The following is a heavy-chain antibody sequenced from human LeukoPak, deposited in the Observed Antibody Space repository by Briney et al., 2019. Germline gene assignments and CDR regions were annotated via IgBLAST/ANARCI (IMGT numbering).Heavy chain of an antibody. J-gene: IGHJ3*02. CDR1: GGSISTGDFF. Sequence: SETLSLTCTVSGGSISTGDFFWGWIRQPPGKDLEWIGSIRYGGNTLYNPSLKSRLAIAIDTSKNQFSLKLSPVTAADTAVYYCAGHHDYGDYERAFDIWGLGTMVTVS. CDR3: AGHHDYGDYERAFDI. V-gene: IGHV4-39*01. D-gene: IGHD4-17*01. CDR2: IRYGGNT.